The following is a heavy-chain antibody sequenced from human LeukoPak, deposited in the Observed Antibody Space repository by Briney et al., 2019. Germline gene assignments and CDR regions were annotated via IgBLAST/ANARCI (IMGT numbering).Heavy chain of an antibody. Sequence: ASVKVSCKASGYTFTSYGISWVRQAPGQGLEWVGWISAYNGNTNYAQKIQGRVTMTTDTSTSTAYMELRSLRSDDTAVYYCARVMGDSSGYYSDAFDIWGQGTMVTVSS. J-gene: IGHJ3*02. V-gene: IGHV1-18*01. CDR3: ARVMGDSSGYYSDAFDI. CDR2: ISAYNGNT. D-gene: IGHD3-22*01. CDR1: GYTFTSYG.